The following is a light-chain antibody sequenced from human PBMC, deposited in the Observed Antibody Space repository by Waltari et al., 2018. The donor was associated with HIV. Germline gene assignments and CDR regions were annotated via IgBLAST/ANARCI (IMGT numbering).Light chain of an antibody. CDR1: QSVLYSSNNKNY. CDR2: WAS. CDR3: QQYYSTPGT. J-gene: IGKJ1*01. V-gene: IGKV4-1*01. Sequence: DIVMTQSPDSLAVSLGERATINCKSSQSVLYSSNNKNYLAWYQQKPGQPPKLLIYWASTRESGGPDRFSGSGSGTDFTLTISSLQAEDVAVYYCQQYYSTPGTFGQGTKVEIK.